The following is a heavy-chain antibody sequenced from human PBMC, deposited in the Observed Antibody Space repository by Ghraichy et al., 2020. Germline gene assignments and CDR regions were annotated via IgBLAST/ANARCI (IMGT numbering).Heavy chain of an antibody. V-gene: IGHV4-34*01. CDR1: GGSFSGYY. D-gene: IGHD3-16*02. CDR2: ISHSGVT. CDR3: ARGRRRYSDYVGGSYRYSNFDF. J-gene: IGHJ4*03. Sequence: LRLSCAVYGGSFSGYYWSWILQPPGKGLEWIGEISHSGVTNYNPSLKSRVTISVDTSKNQFSLKLNSVTAADTAVYYCARGRRRYSDYVGGSYRYSNFDFWGHGNLVTVSS.